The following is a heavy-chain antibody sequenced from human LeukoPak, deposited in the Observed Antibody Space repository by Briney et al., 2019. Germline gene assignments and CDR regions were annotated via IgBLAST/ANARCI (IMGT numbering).Heavy chain of an antibody. CDR3: ARGGPHRQTDYSNRNYYYYYMDV. J-gene: IGHJ6*03. D-gene: IGHD4-11*01. CDR1: GGTFSSYA. Sequence: SVKVSCKASGGTFSSYAISWVRQAPGQGLDLMGGIIPIFGTANYAQKFQGRVTITTDESTSTAYMELSSLRSEDTAVYYCARGGPHRQTDYSNRNYYYYYMDVWGKGTTVTVSS. CDR2: IIPIFGTA. V-gene: IGHV1-69*05.